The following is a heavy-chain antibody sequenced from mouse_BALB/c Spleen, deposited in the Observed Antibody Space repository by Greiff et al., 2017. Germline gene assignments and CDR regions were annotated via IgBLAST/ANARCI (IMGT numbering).Heavy chain of an antibody. V-gene: IGHV1-55*01. CDR2: IYPGSGST. J-gene: IGHJ3*01. Sequence: QVQLQQPGAELVKPGTSVKLSCKASGYNFTSYWINWVKLRPGQGLEWIGDIYPGSGSTNYNEKFKSKATLTVDTSSSTAYMQLSSLASEDSALYYCARGKPYDPFAYWGQGTLVTVSA. CDR1: GYNFTSYW. D-gene: IGHD2-12*01. CDR3: ARGKPYDPFAY.